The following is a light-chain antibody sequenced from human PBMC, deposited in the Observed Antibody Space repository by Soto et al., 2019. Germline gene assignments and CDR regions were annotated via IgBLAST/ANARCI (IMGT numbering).Light chain of an antibody. CDR2: GAS. Sequence: EIVMTQSPATLSVSPGERATLSCRASQSVGSNLAWHQQKPGQAPRLLIYGASTRATGTPDRFSGSGSGTDFTLTINSLQSEDFAVYYCHQYDYWPWYTFGQGTKLEIK. V-gene: IGKV3-15*01. CDR3: HQYDYWPWYT. CDR1: QSVGSN. J-gene: IGKJ2*01.